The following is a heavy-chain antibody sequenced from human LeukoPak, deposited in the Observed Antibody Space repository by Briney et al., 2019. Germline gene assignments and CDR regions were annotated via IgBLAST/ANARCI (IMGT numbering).Heavy chain of an antibody. CDR3: ARDGGGWNDY. CDR2: ISAYNGNT. D-gene: IGHD2-15*01. V-gene: IGHV1-18*01. CDR1: GYSFSNYG. J-gene: IGHJ4*02. Sequence: GASVKVSCKASGYSFSNYGLNWVRQVSGQGLEWMGWISAYNGNTNYAQKLQGRVTMTTDTSTSTAYMELRSLRSDDTAVYYCARDGGGWNDYWGQGTLVTVSS.